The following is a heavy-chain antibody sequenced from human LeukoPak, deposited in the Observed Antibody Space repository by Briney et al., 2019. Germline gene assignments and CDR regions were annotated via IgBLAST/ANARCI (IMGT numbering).Heavy chain of an antibody. V-gene: IGHV1-46*01. CDR1: GYTFTSYY. J-gene: IGHJ4*02. Sequence: ASVKVSCKASGYTFTSYYMHWVRQAPGQGLEWMGIINPSGGSTSYAQRFQGRVTMTRDMPTSTVYMELSSLRSEDTAVYYCARAFVGGDFWSGYYTPARFDYWGQGTLVTVSS. CDR3: ARAFVGGDFWSGYYTPARFDY. CDR2: INPSGGST. D-gene: IGHD3-3*01.